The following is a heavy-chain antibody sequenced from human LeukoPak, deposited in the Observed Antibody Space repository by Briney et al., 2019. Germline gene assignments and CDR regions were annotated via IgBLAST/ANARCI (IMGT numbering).Heavy chain of an antibody. V-gene: IGHV3-33*01. CDR2: IWYDGSNK. CDR1: GFTFRTYG. D-gene: IGHD2-2*01. Sequence: GGSLRLSCAASGFTFRTYGMHWVRQAPGKGLEWAAVIWYDGSNKYYADSVKGRFTISRDNSKNTLYLQMNSLRAEDTAVYYCGRWIHDQSNYLDYWGQGTLVTVSS. CDR3: GRWIHDQSNYLDY. J-gene: IGHJ4*02.